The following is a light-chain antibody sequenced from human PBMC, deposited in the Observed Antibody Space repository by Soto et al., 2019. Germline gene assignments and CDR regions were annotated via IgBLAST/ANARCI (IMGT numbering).Light chain of an antibody. CDR1: QSLNSN. V-gene: IGKV3-15*01. J-gene: IGKJ1*01. Sequence: EILMTQSPDTLSVSPGERATLSCRASQSLNSNLAWYQQKPGQAPRLLIYGASTRATGIPARFSGSGSGTEFTLTISSLQSEDFAVYYCQQYNNWPPWTFGQGIKVEIK. CDR3: QQYNNWPPWT. CDR2: GAS.